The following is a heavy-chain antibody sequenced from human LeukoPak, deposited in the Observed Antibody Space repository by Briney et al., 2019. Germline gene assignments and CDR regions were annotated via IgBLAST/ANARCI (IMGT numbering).Heavy chain of an antibody. V-gene: IGHV3-23*01. J-gene: IGHJ4*02. Sequence: GGSLRLSCAASGFTFSSYAMNWVRQAPGKGLEWISSISGSGDNTYYSHSVKGRFTISRDNSKNTLYLQMNSLRAEGTAVYYWAKGGGYYYDSSGYYEQDYFDYWGQGTLVTVSS. CDR1: GFTFSSYA. D-gene: IGHD3-22*01. CDR3: AKGGGYYYDSSGYYEQDYFDY. CDR2: ISGSGDNT.